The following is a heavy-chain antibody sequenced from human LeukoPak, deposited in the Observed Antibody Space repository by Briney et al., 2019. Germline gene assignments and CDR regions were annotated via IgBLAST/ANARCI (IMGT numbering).Heavy chain of an antibody. CDR2: ISWNSGSI. V-gene: IGHV3-9*01. CDR3: AKGGGFGELFPYFDY. CDR1: GFTFDDYA. D-gene: IGHD3-10*01. Sequence: GGSLRLSCAASGFTFDDYAMHWVRQAPGKGLEWVSGISWNSGSIGYADSVKGRFTISRDNAKNSLYRQMNSLRAEDTALYYCAKGGGFGELFPYFDYWGQGTLVTVSS. J-gene: IGHJ4*02.